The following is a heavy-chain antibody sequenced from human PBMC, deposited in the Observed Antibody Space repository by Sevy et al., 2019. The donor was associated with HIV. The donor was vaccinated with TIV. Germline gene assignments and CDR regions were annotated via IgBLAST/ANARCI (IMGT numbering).Heavy chain of an antibody. V-gene: IGHV3-23*01. CDR1: GFTFNIYS. Sequence: GGSLRLSCAASGFTFNIYSMSWVRQTPGKGLEWVATLSFGWGKIHHADSVKGRFTMSRDDSKNAVYLQMNNLRVEDTVIYYCAREGCTKPHDYWGQGTLVTVSS. CDR3: AREGCTKPHDY. D-gene: IGHD2-8*01. J-gene: IGHJ4*02. CDR2: LSFGWGKI.